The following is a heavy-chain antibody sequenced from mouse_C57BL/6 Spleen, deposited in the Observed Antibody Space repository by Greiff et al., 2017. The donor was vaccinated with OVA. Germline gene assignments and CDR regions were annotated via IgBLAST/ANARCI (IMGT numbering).Heavy chain of an antibody. CDR3: ARHTYDYDAMDY. CDR1: GFTFSSYT. Sequence: EVQGVESGGGLVKPGGSLKLSCAASGFTFSSYTMSWVRQTPEKRLEWVATISGGGGNTYYPDSVKGRFTISRDNAKNTLYLQMSSLRSEDTALYYCARHTYDYDAMDYWGQGTSVTVSS. J-gene: IGHJ4*01. CDR2: ISGGGGNT. V-gene: IGHV5-9*01.